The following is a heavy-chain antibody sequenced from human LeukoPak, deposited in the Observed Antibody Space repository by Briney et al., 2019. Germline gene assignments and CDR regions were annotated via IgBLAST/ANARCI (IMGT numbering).Heavy chain of an antibody. CDR3: AKELSGWYHYYYGMDV. Sequence: GGSLRLSCAASGFTFSSYWMHWVRQAPGKGLVWVSRINSDGSSTSYADSVKGRFTVSRDNAKNTLYLQMNSLRAEDTAVYYCAKELSGWYHYYYGMDVWGQGTTVTVSS. D-gene: IGHD6-19*01. CDR2: INSDGSST. CDR1: GFTFSSYW. V-gene: IGHV3-74*01. J-gene: IGHJ6*02.